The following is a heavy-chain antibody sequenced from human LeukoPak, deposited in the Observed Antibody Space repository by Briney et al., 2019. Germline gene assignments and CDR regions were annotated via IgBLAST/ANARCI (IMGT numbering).Heavy chain of an antibody. J-gene: IGHJ4*02. CDR1: GFTVSRNY. CDR3: ASSEAVAGTGDFDY. Sequence: PGGSLRLSCAASGFTVSRNYMSWVGQAPGKGLEWGSVIYSGGSTYYADSVKGRFTVSRDNSKNTLYLQMNSLRAEDTAVYYCASSEAVAGTGDFDYRGQGTLVTVSS. D-gene: IGHD6-19*01. CDR2: IYSGGST. V-gene: IGHV3-53*01.